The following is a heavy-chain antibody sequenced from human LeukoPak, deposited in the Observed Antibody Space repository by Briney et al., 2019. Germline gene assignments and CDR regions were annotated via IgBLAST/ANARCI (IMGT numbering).Heavy chain of an antibody. V-gene: IGHV1-46*01. CDR3: AGGTTNTKGAFDM. J-gene: IGHJ3*02. Sequence: ASVKVSCKVSGYTLTELSMHWVRQAPGQGLEWMGIINPSGSSTSYAQKFQGRVTMTRDTSTSTVYMELSSLRSEDTAVYYCAGGTTNTKGAFDMWGQGTMVTVSS. D-gene: IGHD2-8*01. CDR2: INPSGSST. CDR1: GYTLTELS.